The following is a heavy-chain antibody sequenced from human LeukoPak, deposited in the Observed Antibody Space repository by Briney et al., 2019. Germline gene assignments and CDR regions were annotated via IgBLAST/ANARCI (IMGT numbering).Heavy chain of an antibody. D-gene: IGHD5-18*01. V-gene: IGHV4-30-2*01. CDR1: GGSISSGGYS. CDR3: ARAHSYGLYYFDY. Sequence: SETLSITCAVSGGSISSGGYSWSWIRQPPGKGLEWIGYICHSGSTYYNPSLKSRVTISVDRSKNQFSLKLSSVTAADTAVYYCARAHSYGLYYFDYWGQGTLVTVSS. CDR2: ICHSGST. J-gene: IGHJ4*02.